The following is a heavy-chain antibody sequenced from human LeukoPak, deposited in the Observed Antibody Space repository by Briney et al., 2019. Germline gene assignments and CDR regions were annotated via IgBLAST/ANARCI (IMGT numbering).Heavy chain of an antibody. CDR1: GYTLTELS. Sequence: ASVKVSCKVSGYTLTELSMHWVRQAPGKGLEWMGGFDPEDGETIYAQKFQDRVTMTEDTSTDTAYMELSSLRSEDTAVYYCATKLRGYSGYDSYWYFDLWGRGTLVTVSS. D-gene: IGHD5-12*01. V-gene: IGHV1-24*01. CDR3: ATKLRGYSGYDSYWYFDL. CDR2: FDPEDGET. J-gene: IGHJ2*01.